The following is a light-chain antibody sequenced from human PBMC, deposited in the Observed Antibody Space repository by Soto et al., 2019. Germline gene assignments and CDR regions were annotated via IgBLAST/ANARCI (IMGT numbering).Light chain of an antibody. Sequence: QSVLTQPPSASGTPGRRVSISCSGSRSNIGSNTVNWYQQLPGTAPKLLIYSNNQRPSGVPDRISGSKSGTSASLAISGLQSEDEADYYCAAWDDSLNAYVFGTGTKLTVX. V-gene: IGLV1-44*01. CDR2: SNN. CDR1: RSNIGSNT. CDR3: AAWDDSLNAYV. J-gene: IGLJ1*01.